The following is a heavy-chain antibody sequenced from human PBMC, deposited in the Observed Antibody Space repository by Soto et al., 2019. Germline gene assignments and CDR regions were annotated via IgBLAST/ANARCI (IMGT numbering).Heavy chain of an antibody. Sequence: QVQLVQSGAEVKKPGSSVKVSCKASGGIFSTYAISWLRQAPGQGLEWMRGIIPLFGTPNYAQRFQGRVTITADVSTSTAYMELSRLRSEDTAVYYCARDRDDYGSGNYYNRIDFWGQGTLVTVSS. J-gene: IGHJ4*02. CDR3: ARDRDDYGSGNYYNRIDF. CDR1: GGIFSTYA. V-gene: IGHV1-69*01. CDR2: IIPLFGTP. D-gene: IGHD3-10*01.